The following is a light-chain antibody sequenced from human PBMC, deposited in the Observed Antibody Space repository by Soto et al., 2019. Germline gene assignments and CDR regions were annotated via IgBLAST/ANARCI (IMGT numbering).Light chain of an antibody. CDR3: QQDDNLP. V-gene: IGKV1-33*01. J-gene: IGKJ5*01. CDR1: QDISYY. CDR2: DAS. Sequence: DIQMTQSPSSLSASVGDRVTITCQASQDISYYLNWYQQKPGKTLNLLINDASKLETGVPSSFSGSGSGTEFTLTISSLQPEDIATYYCQQDDNLPLGQGTRLEVK.